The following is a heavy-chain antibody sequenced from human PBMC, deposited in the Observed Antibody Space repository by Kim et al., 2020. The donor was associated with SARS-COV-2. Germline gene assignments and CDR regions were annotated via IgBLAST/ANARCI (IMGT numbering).Heavy chain of an antibody. CDR2: T. CDR3: ARGIGAVGIFDL. Sequence: THYHPSRKGRVAISVETSRDQFSLNLNSVTAADTAVYYGARGIGAVGIFDLWGQGALVTVSS. J-gene: IGHJ4*02. D-gene: IGHD6-19*01. V-gene: IGHV4-59*09.